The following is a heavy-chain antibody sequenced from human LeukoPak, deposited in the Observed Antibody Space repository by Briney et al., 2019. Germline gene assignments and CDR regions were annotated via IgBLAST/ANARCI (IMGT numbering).Heavy chain of an antibody. CDR3: STWAFYHSLDV. CDR1: GFAFHAFD. V-gene: IGHV3-43*02. Sequence: GGSLRLSCVASGFAFHAFDMQWVRQAPGKGLEWVSFINRDGGKTYYADSVRGRFTIARDNSKNSLYLQMNSLRTEDTAFYYCSTWAFYHSLDVWGQGTTVTVSS. J-gene: IGHJ6*02. CDR2: INRDGGKT. D-gene: IGHD5/OR15-5a*01.